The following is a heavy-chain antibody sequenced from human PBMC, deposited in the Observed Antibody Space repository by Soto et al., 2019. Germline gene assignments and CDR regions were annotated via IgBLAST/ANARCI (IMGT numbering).Heavy chain of an antibody. J-gene: IGHJ3*02. CDR1: GFTFSSSG. CDR2: IWYDGSKE. V-gene: IGHV3-33*01. CDR3: ARGYGGNSAAFDI. Sequence: QVQLVESGGGVVQPGRSLRLSCAASGFTFSSSGMHWVRQAPGKGLEWVAVIWYDGSKEYYADSVKGRFTISRDDSKSTLYLQMNSLRAEDMAVYYCARGYGGNSAAFDIWGQGTMVTVPS. D-gene: IGHD4-17*01.